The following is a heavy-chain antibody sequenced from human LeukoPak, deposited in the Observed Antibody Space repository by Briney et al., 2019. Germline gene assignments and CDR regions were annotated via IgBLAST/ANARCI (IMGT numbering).Heavy chain of an antibody. CDR1: GFTFRNFW. J-gene: IGHJ4*02. Sequence: GGSLRLPCAASGFTFRNFWMTWVRQAPGKGLQWVANINQDGSQQAYVDSVRGRFSVSRDNGKNSLYLQMNSLRAEDTAVYFCARDPYSSSSFDYWGQGTLVTVSS. CDR2: INQDGSQQ. CDR3: ARDPYSSSSFDY. D-gene: IGHD6-6*01. V-gene: IGHV3-7*01.